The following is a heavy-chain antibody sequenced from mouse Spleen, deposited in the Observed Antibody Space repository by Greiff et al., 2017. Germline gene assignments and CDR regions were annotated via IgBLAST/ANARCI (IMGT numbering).Heavy chain of an antibody. CDR2: IDPANGNT. CDR1: GYTFTSYW. V-gene: IGHV14-3*02. Sequence: EVQLQQPGAELVKPGASVKLSCKASGYTFTSYWMHWVKQRPEQGLEWIGRIDPANGNTKYDPKFQGKATITADTSSNTAYLQLSSLTSEDTAVYYCARDPIYDGYSWYFDVWGAGTTVTVSS. CDR3: ARDPIYDGYSWYFDV. J-gene: IGHJ1*01. D-gene: IGHD2-3*01.